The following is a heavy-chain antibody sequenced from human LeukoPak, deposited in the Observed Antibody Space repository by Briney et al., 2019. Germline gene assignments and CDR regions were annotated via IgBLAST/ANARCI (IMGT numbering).Heavy chain of an antibody. CDR1: GFTFSSYS. Sequence: GGSLRLSCAASGFTFSSYSMNWVRQAPGKGLEWVSSISSSSSYIYYADSVKGRFTISRDNAKNSLYLQMNSLRAEDTAVYYCARVTPYSGSYFLDFWGQGTLVTVSS. V-gene: IGHV3-21*01. J-gene: IGHJ4*02. D-gene: IGHD1-26*01. CDR2: ISSSSSYI. CDR3: ARVTPYSGSYFLDF.